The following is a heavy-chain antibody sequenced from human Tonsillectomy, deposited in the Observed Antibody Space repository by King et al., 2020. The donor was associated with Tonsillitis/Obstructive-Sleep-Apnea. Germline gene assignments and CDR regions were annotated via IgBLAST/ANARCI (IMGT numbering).Heavy chain of an antibody. CDR3: AIGDIVVVTAIGGFYFDY. CDR2: INHSGST. V-gene: IGHV4-34*01. CDR1: GGSFSGYY. Sequence: VQLQQWGAGLLKPSETLSLTCAVYGGSFSGYYWSWIRQPPGKGLEWIGEINHSGSTNYNPSLKRRVTISVDTSKNQFSLKLSSVTAADTAVYYCAIGDIVVVTAIGGFYFDYWGQGTLVTVSS. J-gene: IGHJ4*02. D-gene: IGHD2-21*02.